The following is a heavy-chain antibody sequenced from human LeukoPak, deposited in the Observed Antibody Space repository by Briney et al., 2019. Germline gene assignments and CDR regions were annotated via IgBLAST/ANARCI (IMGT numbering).Heavy chain of an antibody. J-gene: IGHJ4*02. V-gene: IGHV4-34*01. CDR3: AQIRPSTYYDSSGSFDY. D-gene: IGHD3-22*01. Sequence: PSETLSLTCAVYGGSFSGYYWSWIRQPPGKGLEWIGEINHSGSTNYNPSLKSRVTISVDTSKNQFSLKLSSVTAADTAVYYRAQIRPSTYYDSSGSFDYWGQGTQVTVSS. CDR2: INHSGST. CDR1: GGSFSGYY.